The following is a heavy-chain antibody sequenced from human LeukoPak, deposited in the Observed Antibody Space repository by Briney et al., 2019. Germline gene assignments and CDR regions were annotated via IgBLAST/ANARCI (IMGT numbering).Heavy chain of an antibody. J-gene: IGHJ4*02. D-gene: IGHD2-2*01. Sequence: GGSLRLSCATSGFTVSSNYMSWVRQAPGKGLEWVSVIYSGGSTYYADSVKGRFTISRDNSKNTLYLQMNSLRAEDTAVYYCARSFVERYCSSTSCYLFPYYFDYWGQGTLVTVSS. CDR2: IYSGGST. CDR3: ARSFVERYCSSTSCYLFPYYFDY. V-gene: IGHV3-66*02. CDR1: GFTVSSNY.